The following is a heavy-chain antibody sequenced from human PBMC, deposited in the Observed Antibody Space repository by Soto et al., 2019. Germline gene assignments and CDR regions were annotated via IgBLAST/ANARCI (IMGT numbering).Heavy chain of an antibody. Sequence: QVQLQELGPGLVKPSGTLSLTCAVSGGSISSSNWWSWVRQPPGKGLEWIGEIYHSGSTNYNPSLKSRVTISVDKSKNQFSLKLSSVTAADTAVYYCARGGRYCSGGSCPRWFDPWGQGTLVTVSS. J-gene: IGHJ5*02. CDR1: GGSISSSNW. D-gene: IGHD2-15*01. CDR2: IYHSGST. V-gene: IGHV4-4*02. CDR3: ARGGRYCSGGSCPRWFDP.